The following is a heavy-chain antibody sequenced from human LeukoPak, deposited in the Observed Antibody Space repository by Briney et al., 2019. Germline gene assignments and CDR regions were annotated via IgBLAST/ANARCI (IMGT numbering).Heavy chain of an antibody. CDR3: ARSLKAGGDF. CDR1: GYTFNDHY. Sequence: GASVKVSCKTSGYTFNDHYIYWVRQAPGQGLEWMGRIEPSSGGTNYAQNFQGRVTLTRDTSIRTAYMDLKRLTSDGTATYYCARSLKAGGDFWGQGTLVTVSS. CDR2: IEPSSGGT. V-gene: IGHV1-2*06. J-gene: IGHJ4*02. D-gene: IGHD1-26*01.